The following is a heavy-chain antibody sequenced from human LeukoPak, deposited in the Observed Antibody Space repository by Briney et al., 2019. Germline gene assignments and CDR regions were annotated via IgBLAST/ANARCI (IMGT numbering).Heavy chain of an antibody. D-gene: IGHD3-3*01. CDR2: ISSNGGST. V-gene: IGHV3-64*01. CDR1: GFTFSSYA. CDR3: AREAPSIFGAQTGWFDP. J-gene: IGHJ5*02. Sequence: PGGSLRLSCAASGFTFSSYAMQWVRQAPGKGLEYVSAISSNGGSTYYANSVKGRFTISRDNSKNTLYLQMGSLRAEDMAVYYCAREAPSIFGAQTGWFDPWGQGTLVTVSS.